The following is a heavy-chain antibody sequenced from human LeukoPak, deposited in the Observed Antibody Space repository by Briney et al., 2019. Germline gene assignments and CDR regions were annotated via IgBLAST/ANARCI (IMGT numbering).Heavy chain of an antibody. J-gene: IGHJ6*02. V-gene: IGHV4-34*01. Sequence: RTAEALSLTCTVFGGSFTDYFWTWIRHSPGKGREWIGEINDYTGDSKYNPSLNSRVSISLEKTKNQLSLELRSVTAADTAVYYCARGRIAKIVVVHSFSYGMDVWGQGTTVTVSS. CDR1: GGSFTDYF. D-gene: IGHD3-22*01. CDR2: INDYTGDS. CDR3: ARGRIAKIVVVHSFSYGMDV.